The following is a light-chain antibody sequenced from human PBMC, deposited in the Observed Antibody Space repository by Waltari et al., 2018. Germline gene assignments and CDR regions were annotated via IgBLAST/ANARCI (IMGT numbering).Light chain of an antibody. J-gene: IGLJ2*01. Sequence: QSALTQPASVSVSPGQSITISCTGTSSDVGGYNYVSWYQQHPGKAPKFIIYDVSKRPSGVSNRFSGSKSGNTASLTISGLQAEDEADYYCCSYAGSSTPVIFGGGTKLTVL. CDR1: SSDVGGYNY. CDR2: DVS. V-gene: IGLV2-23*02. CDR3: CSYAGSSTPVI.